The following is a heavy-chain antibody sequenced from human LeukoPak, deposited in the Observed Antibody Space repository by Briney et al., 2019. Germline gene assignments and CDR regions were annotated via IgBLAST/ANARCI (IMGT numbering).Heavy chain of an antibody. Sequence: SETLSLTCAVYGGSFSGYYWSWIRQPAGKGLEWIGRIYTSGSTNYNPSLKSRVTISVDTSKNQFSLKLSSVTAADTAVYYCARESFDDSSARGDWGQGTLVTVSS. CDR3: ARESFDDSSARGD. D-gene: IGHD3-22*01. CDR2: IYTSGST. CDR1: GGSFSGYY. J-gene: IGHJ4*02. V-gene: IGHV4-4*07.